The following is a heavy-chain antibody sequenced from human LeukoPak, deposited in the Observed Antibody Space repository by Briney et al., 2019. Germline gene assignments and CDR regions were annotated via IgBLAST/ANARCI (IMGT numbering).Heavy chain of an antibody. J-gene: IGHJ4*02. CDR1: GGSISSYY. Sequence: SETLSLTCTVSGGSISSYYWSWIRQPPGKGLEWIGYIYYSGSTNYNPSLKSRVTISVDTSKNQFSLKLSSVTAADTAVYYCARTNRAEAGTSVDYWGQGTLVTVSS. V-gene: IGHV4-59*01. CDR2: IYYSGST. CDR3: ARTNRAEAGTSVDY. D-gene: IGHD6-19*01.